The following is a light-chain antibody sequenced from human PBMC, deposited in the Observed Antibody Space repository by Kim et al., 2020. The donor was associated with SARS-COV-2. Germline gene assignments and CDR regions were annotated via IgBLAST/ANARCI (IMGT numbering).Light chain of an antibody. CDR2: LETSGSY. J-gene: IGLJ1*01. Sequence: SVKLTSTLSRGHSRYIIAWHQQQPGKAPRYLMKLETSGSYNKGSGVPDRFSGSGSGADRYLTISNLQSEDEADYYCETWDGNTRVFGTGTKVTVL. V-gene: IGLV4-60*03. CDR3: ETWDGNTRV. CDR1: RGHSRYI.